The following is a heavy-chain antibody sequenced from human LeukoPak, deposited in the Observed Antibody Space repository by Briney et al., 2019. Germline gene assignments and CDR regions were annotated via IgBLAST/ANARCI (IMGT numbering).Heavy chain of an antibody. J-gene: IGHJ3*02. V-gene: IGHV6-1*01. D-gene: IGHD5-12*01. CDR3: ARRIMPTTPADAFDI. Sequence: SQTLSLTCAISGDSVSSNSAAWNWIRQSPSRGLEWLGRTYYRSKWYNDYAASVKSRITINPDTSKNQFSLHLNSVTPEDTAVYYCARRIMPTTPADAFDIWGQGTLVTVSS. CDR1: GDSVSSNSAA. CDR2: TYYRSKWYN.